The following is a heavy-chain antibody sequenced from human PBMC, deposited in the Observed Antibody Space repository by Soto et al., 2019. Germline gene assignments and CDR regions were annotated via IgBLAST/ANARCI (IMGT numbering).Heavy chain of an antibody. CDR2: ISYDGSNK. CDR3: ARGDPYYGMDV. CDR1: GFTSSSYF. Sequence: QVQLVESGGGVVQPGRSLRLSCVASGFTSSSYFMHWVRQAPGKGQEWVALISYDGSNKHYADSVKGRVTISRDNSKTTRYMQMNRLRGDDTAVFSCARGDPYYGMDVWGQGTTVTVAS. V-gene: IGHV3-30*04. J-gene: IGHJ6*02.